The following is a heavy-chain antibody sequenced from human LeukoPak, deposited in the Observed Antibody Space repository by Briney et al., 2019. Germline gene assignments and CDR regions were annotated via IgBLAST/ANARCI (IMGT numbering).Heavy chain of an antibody. V-gene: IGHV3-48*01. CDR1: GFTFSSYS. CDR3: ARGGNSLDY. Sequence: GGSLRLSCAASGFTFSSYSMNWVRQAPGKGLEWVSYISSSSTIYYADSVTGRFTISRDNAKNSLYLQMNSLSVEDTAVYYCARGGNSLDYWGQGTLVTVSS. CDR2: ISSSSTI. D-gene: IGHD3-10*01. J-gene: IGHJ4*02.